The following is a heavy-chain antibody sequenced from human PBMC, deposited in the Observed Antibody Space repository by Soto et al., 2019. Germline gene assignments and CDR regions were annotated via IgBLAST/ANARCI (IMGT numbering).Heavy chain of an antibody. D-gene: IGHD6-6*01. Sequence: PSETLSLTCAVSGYSISSGYYWGWIRQPPGKGLEWIGSIYHSGSTYYNPSLKSRVTISVDTSKNQFSLKLSSVTAADTAVYYCARVSSIAARPVAYWGQGTLVTVSS. V-gene: IGHV4-38-2*01. CDR1: GYSISSGYY. CDR2: IYHSGST. CDR3: ARVSSIAARPVAY. J-gene: IGHJ4*02.